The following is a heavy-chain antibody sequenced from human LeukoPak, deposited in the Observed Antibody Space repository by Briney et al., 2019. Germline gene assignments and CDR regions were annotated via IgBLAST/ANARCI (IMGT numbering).Heavy chain of an antibody. CDR1: GGSISSSSYY. CDR3: ARSSAGESGSYYHNWFDP. V-gene: IGHV4-39*01. Sequence: PSETLSLTCTVSGGSISSSSYYWGWIRQPPGKGLEWIGSIYYSGSTYYNPSLKSRVTISVDTSKNQFSLKLSSVTAADTAVYYCARSSAGESGSYYHNWFDPWGQGTLVIVSS. CDR2: IYYSGST. J-gene: IGHJ5*02. D-gene: IGHD3-10*01.